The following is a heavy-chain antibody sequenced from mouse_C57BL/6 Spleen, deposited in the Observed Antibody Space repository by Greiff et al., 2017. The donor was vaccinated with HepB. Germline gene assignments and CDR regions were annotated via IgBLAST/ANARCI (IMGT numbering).Heavy chain of an antibody. CDR3: ARKGAYYSNPAWFAY. Sequence: DVQLQESGPGLVKPSQSLSLTCSVTGYSITSGYYWNWIRQFPGNKLEWMGYISYDGSNNYNPSLKNRISITRDTSKNQFFLKLNSVTTEDTATYYWARKGAYYSNPAWFAYWGQGTLVTVSA. J-gene: IGHJ3*01. V-gene: IGHV3-6*01. CDR2: ISYDGSN. D-gene: IGHD2-5*01. CDR1: GYSITSGYY.